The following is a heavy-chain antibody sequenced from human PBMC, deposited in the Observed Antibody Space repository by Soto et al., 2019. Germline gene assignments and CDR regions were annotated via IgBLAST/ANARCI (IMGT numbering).Heavy chain of an antibody. J-gene: IGHJ3*02. V-gene: IGHV3-7*03. CDR3: ARDGMNYYDSSGYYHDAFDI. D-gene: IGHD3-22*01. Sequence: PGGSLRLSCAASGFTCSGYWMSWVRQAPGKGLEWVANIKQDGSEKYYVDSVKGRFTISRDNAKNSLYLQMNSLRAEDTAVYYCARDGMNYYDSSGYYHDAFDIWGQGTMVTVSS. CDR2: IKQDGSEK. CDR1: GFTCSGYW.